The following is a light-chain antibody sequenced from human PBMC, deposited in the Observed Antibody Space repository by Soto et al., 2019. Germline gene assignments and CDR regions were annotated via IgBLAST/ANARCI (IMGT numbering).Light chain of an antibody. CDR3: QPYNNWPLT. J-gene: IGKJ4*01. CDR2: ETS. CDR1: QSVINN. V-gene: IGKV3-15*01. Sequence: DIVLTQSPATLSLSLGERATLSCRASQSVINNYLAWYQQKPGQTPRLLIYETSTRATGVPTRFSGSRSGAEFTLTISSLQSEDFAVYYCQPYNNWPLTFGGGTKVDI.